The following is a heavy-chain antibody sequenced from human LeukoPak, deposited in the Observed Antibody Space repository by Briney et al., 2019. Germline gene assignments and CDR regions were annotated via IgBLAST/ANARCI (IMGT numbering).Heavy chain of an antibody. D-gene: IGHD3-10*01. Sequence: GGTLRLSCAASGFTFSSYGMSWVRQAPGKGVEWVSAISGSGGSTYYADSVKGRFTISRDNVKNTVYLQMSSLRAEDTAVYYCARRVSAIFDSWGQGALVTVSS. CDR3: ARRVSAIFDS. J-gene: IGHJ4*02. CDR2: ISGSGGST. CDR1: GFTFSSYG. V-gene: IGHV3-23*01.